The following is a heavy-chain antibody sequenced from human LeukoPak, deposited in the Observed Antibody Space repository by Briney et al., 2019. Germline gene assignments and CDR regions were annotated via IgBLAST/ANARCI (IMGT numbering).Heavy chain of an antibody. Sequence: KPSGTLSLTCAVSGGSISSSNWWSWVRQPPGKGLEWIGEIYHSGSTNYNPSLKSRVTISVDKSKNQFSLKLSSVTAADTAEYYCARDQGSLPGVVPADNWFDPWGQGTLVTVSS. J-gene: IGHJ5*02. CDR3: ARDQGSLPGVVPADNWFDP. D-gene: IGHD2-2*01. CDR1: GGSISSSNW. V-gene: IGHV4-4*02. CDR2: IYHSGST.